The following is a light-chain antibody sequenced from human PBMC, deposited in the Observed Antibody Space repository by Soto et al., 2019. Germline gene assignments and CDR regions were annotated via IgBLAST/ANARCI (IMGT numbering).Light chain of an antibody. J-gene: IGKJ1*01. CDR3: QQCATPPLT. Sequence: EIVLTQSPGTLSLSPGERATLSCRASQSVSKNYLAWYQHKPGQAPRLLIDDASNRATGVPDRFSGSGSGTDFTLTISSLEPEVSAVYYCQQCATPPLTFGQGTKVEIK. CDR1: QSVSKNY. V-gene: IGKV3-20*01. CDR2: DAS.